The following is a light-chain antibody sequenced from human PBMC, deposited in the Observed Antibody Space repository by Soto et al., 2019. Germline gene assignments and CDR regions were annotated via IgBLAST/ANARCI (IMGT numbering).Light chain of an antibody. Sequence: QSALTQPASVSGSPGQSITISCTGTLYDIGSHHYVSWYQQLPGKAPKLILYEVSNRPSGISSRFSGFRSGYTASLTVSGLQADDDAHYYCVSYTSSSTLLFGGGTKLTVL. CDR3: VSYTSSSTLL. J-gene: IGLJ2*01. V-gene: IGLV2-14*01. CDR1: LYDIGSHHY. CDR2: EVS.